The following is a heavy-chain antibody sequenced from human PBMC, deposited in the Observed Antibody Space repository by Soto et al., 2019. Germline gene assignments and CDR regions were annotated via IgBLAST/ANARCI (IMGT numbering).Heavy chain of an antibody. Sequence: ASVKVSYKPSGGTFSSYAISWVRQAPGQGLEWMGGIIPIFGTANYAQKFQGRVTITADESTSTAYMELSSLRSEDTAVYYCARDKVGSTSPNNNYYYYGMDVWGQGTTVTVSS. CDR1: GGTFSSYA. D-gene: IGHD2-2*01. J-gene: IGHJ6*02. CDR2: IIPIFGTA. CDR3: ARDKVGSTSPNNNYYYYGMDV. V-gene: IGHV1-69*13.